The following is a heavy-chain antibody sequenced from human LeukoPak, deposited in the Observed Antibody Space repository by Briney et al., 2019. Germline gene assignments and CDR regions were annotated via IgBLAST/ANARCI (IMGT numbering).Heavy chain of an antibody. CDR2: IYYTGNT. CDR3: ARQTGSGLFLLP. V-gene: IGHV4-39*01. CDR1: GVSISSSNSY. J-gene: IGHJ4*02. D-gene: IGHD3/OR15-3a*01. Sequence: PSETLSLTCSVSGVSISSSNSYWGWIRQPPGKGLEWIGSIYYTGNTYYNASVKSQVSISIDTSKNQFSLRLTSVTAADTAVYFCARQTGSGLFLLPGGQGTLVTVS.